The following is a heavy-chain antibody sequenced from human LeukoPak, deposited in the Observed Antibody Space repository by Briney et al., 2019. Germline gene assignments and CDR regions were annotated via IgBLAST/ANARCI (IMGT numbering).Heavy chain of an antibody. V-gene: IGHV3-9*01. D-gene: IGHD6-19*01. CDR2: ISWNSGSI. CDR3: AKSRIAVLFELFDY. CDR1: GFTFDDYA. Sequence: GGSLRLSCAASGFTFDDYAMHWVRQAPGKGLEWVSGISWNSGSIGYADSVKGRFTISRDNARNSLYLQMNSLRAEDTALYYCAKSRIAVLFELFDYWGQGTLVTVSS. J-gene: IGHJ4*02.